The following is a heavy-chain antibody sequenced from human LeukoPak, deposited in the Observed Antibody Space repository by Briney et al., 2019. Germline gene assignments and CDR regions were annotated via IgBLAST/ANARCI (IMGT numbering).Heavy chain of an antibody. Sequence: PSETLSLTCTVSGVSVSSGSYYWSWIRQPPGKGLEWIGYIYYSGSTNYNPSLKSRVTISVDTSKNQFSLKLSSVTAADTAVYYCARVHLITGTPGYWGQGTLVTVSS. V-gene: IGHV4-61*01. J-gene: IGHJ4*02. CDR3: ARVHLITGTPGY. CDR2: IYYSGST. CDR1: GVSVSSGSYY. D-gene: IGHD1-20*01.